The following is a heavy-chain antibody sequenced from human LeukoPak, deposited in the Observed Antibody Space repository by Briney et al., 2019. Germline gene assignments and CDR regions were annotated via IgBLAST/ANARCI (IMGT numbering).Heavy chain of an antibody. CDR2: IYYSGST. CDR1: GGSISSYY. D-gene: IGHD5-18*01. Sequence: KPSETLSLTCTVSGGSISSYYWSWIRQPPGKGLEWIGYIYYSGSTNYNPSLKSRVTISVDTSKNQFSLKLSSVTAADTAVYYCAREYRGYSYGSHYYYGMDVWGQGTTVTVSS. V-gene: IGHV4-59*01. CDR3: AREYRGYSYGSHYYYGMDV. J-gene: IGHJ6*02.